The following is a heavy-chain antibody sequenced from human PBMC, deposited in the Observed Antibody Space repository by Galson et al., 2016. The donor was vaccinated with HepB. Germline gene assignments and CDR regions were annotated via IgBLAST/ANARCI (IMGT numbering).Heavy chain of an antibody. Sequence: SLRLSCAASGFTFSSYGMHWVRQAPGKGLEWVAVIWYDGSIKFYADSVKGRFTISRDSSRNTVYLQMNSLRAEDTAVYYCARGAKYMGRPSDPYYNYWYMDVWGKGATVTVSS. CDR1: GFTFSSYG. V-gene: IGHV3-33*01. D-gene: IGHD6-6*01. J-gene: IGHJ6*03. CDR2: IWYDGSIK. CDR3: ARGAKYMGRPSDPYYNYWYMDV.